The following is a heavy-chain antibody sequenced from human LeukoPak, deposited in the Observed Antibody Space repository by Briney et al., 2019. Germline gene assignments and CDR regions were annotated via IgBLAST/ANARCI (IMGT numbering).Heavy chain of an antibody. CDR1: GFSFGTYS. J-gene: IGHJ4*02. Sequence: GGSLRLSCVASGFSFGTYSMHWARQVPGKGLEWVAVIWYDGSNEDYADSVKGRFTISRDNSKNTLYLQMNSLRAEDTAVYYCAREMAVWGQGALVTVSS. CDR2: IWYDGSNE. D-gene: IGHD2-8*01. V-gene: IGHV3-33*01. CDR3: AREMAV.